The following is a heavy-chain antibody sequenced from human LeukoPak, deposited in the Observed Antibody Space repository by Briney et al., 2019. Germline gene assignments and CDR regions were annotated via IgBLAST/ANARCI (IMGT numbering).Heavy chain of an antibody. V-gene: IGHV1-8*02. Sequence: EASVKVSCKASGYTFTSYDINWVRQATGQGLEWMGWMNPNSGNTGFAQKFQDRVSMTRDTSINTAYMELTSLRSGDTAVYYCARATPGGLHGYSFDYWGQGTVVTVYS. CDR3: ARATPGGLHGYSFDY. D-gene: IGHD5-24*01. J-gene: IGHJ4*02. CDR1: GYTFTSYD. CDR2: MNPNSGNT.